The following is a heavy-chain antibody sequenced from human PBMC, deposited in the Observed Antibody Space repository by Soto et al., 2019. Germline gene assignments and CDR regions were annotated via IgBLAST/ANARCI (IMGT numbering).Heavy chain of an antibody. D-gene: IGHD3-3*01. CDR1: GGSISSSRYR. Sequence: QLQLQESGPGLVKPSETLSLICTVSGGSISSSRYRWGWVRQPPGKGLEWIGTIYYSGSTHYNPSLKSRVTISVDTSKSQFSLRLISVTAADTAVYYCATVDGLGVVTPFMDYWGQGTLVTVSS. V-gene: IGHV4-39*01. CDR2: IYYSGST. CDR3: ATVDGLGVVTPFMDY. J-gene: IGHJ4*02.